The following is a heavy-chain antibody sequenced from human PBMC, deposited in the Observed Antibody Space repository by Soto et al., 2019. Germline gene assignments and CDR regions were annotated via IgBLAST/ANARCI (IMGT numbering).Heavy chain of an antibody. CDR3: ARHSYSSSWYADY. Sequence: QVQLVQSGAEVKKPGSSVKVSCKASGGTFSSYAISWVRQAPGQGLEWMGGIIPIFGTAIYAHKFQGRVTITAEESTGPVYMELSSLRSEDTAVYYCARHSYSSSWYADYWGQGTLVTVSS. CDR2: IIPIFGTA. J-gene: IGHJ4*02. CDR1: GGTFSSYA. D-gene: IGHD6-13*01. V-gene: IGHV1-69*12.